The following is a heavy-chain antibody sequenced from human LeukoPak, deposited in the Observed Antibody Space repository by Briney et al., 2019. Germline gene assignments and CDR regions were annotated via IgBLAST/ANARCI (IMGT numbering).Heavy chain of an antibody. V-gene: IGHV1-3*01. D-gene: IGHD3-22*01. J-gene: IGHJ3*02. CDR3: ATSTGRYDSSGYYRVYGFDI. CDR2: INAGNGNT. Sequence: ASVKVSCKASGYTFTSYAMHWVRQAPGQRLEWMGWINAGNGNTKYSQKFQGRVTITRDTSASTAYMELSSLRSEDTAVYYCATSTGRYDSSGYYRVYGFDIWGQGTMVIVSS. CDR1: GYTFTSYA.